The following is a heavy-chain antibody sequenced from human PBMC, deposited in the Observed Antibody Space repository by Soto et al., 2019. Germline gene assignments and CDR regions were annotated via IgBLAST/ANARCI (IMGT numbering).Heavy chain of an antibody. CDR1: GGIFTNNA. CDR2: VIPLFDTA. CDR3: ATGGHNDGYNFYHGMDV. V-gene: IGHV1-69*01. D-gene: IGHD5-18*01. Sequence: QVQVVQSGAEVKKPGSSVKVSCKVSGGIFTNNAISWVRHAPGQGLEWLGGVIPLFDTAYYAQIFQGRLKISADGATTTAYMELSGLTSADTAVYFCATGGHNDGYNFYHGMDVWGQGTTVTVS. J-gene: IGHJ6*02.